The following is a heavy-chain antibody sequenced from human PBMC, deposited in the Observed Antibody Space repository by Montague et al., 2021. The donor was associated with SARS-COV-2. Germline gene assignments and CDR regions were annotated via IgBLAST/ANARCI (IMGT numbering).Heavy chain of an antibody. Sequence: PALVKPTQTLTLTCTFSGFLLSTPNVGVGWIRQPPGKALEWLALIYSNDDKRYSPSLQSRLTITKDTSKNQVVLSLTNVDPVDTATYYCAHLIRYYDIFTGIPFDYWGQGTQVTVSP. V-gene: IGHV2-5*01. D-gene: IGHD3-9*01. CDR2: IYSNDDK. CDR3: AHLIRYYDIFTGIPFDY. CDR1: GFLLSTPNVG. J-gene: IGHJ4*02.